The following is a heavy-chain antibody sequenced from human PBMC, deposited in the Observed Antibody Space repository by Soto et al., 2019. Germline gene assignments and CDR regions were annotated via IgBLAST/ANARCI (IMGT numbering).Heavy chain of an antibody. CDR3: AKEIVVVPAAMFNAFDI. Sequence: GGSLRLSCAASGFTFSSYAMSWVRQAPGKGLEWVSAISGSGGSTYYADSVKGRFTISRDNSKNTLYLQMNSLRAEDTAVYYCAKEIVVVPAAMFNAFDIWGQGTMVTVSS. J-gene: IGHJ3*02. CDR1: GFTFSSYA. CDR2: ISGSGGST. D-gene: IGHD2-2*01. V-gene: IGHV3-23*01.